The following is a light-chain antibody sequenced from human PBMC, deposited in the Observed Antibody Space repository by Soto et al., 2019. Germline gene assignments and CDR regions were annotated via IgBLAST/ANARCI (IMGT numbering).Light chain of an antibody. CDR3: QQSFSTPRT. CDR1: QSISTY. V-gene: IGKV1-39*01. CDR2: ASS. Sequence: IQMTQSPSSLSASVGDRVTITCRASQSISTYVNWYQQKPGKAPKLLIYASSSLQSGVPSRFSGSGSGTHVTLTINSLQPEDFATYYCQQSFSTPRTFGPGTRVE. J-gene: IGKJ1*01.